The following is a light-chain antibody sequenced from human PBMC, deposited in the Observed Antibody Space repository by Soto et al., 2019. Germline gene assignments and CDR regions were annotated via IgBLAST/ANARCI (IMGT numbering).Light chain of an antibody. V-gene: IGKV1-9*01. CDR2: AAS. Sequence: DIQLTQSPSFLSASVGDRAAITCRASLDIRSYLAWYQQKPGRAPKLLIYAASTLQSGVPPRFSGSGSGTEFTLTISSLQPEDFASYYCQQLDRYPFTFGGGTKVDIK. CDR3: QQLDRYPFT. CDR1: LDIRSY. J-gene: IGKJ4*01.